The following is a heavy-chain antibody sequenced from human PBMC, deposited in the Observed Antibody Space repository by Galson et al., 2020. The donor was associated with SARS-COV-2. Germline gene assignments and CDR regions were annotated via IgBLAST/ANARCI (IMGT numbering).Heavy chain of an antibody. D-gene: IGHD5-18*01. Sequence: SETLSLTFTVSGGSISSYYWSWIRQPPGKGLDWIGYIYYSGSTNYNPSLKSRVTISVDTSKNQFSLKLSSVTAANTAVYYCAGVGGYGYGGGFYYYYYGMDVWGQGTTVTVSS. J-gene: IGHJ6*02. V-gene: IGHV4-59*01. CDR2: IYYSGST. CDR3: AGVGGYGYGGGFYYYYYGMDV. CDR1: GGSISSYY.